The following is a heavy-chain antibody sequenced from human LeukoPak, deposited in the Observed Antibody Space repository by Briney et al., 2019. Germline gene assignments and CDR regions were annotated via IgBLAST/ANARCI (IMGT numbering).Heavy chain of an antibody. D-gene: IGHD3-9*01. CDR1: GFTFSSYG. CDR2: INNNGGST. V-gene: IGHV3-64D*09. CDR3: VKDRGRDIFTGYSYAFDI. Sequence: PGGSLRLSCSASGFTFSSYGMHWVRQAPGKGLEYVSAINNNGGSTYYADSVKGRFTISRDNFKNTLYLQMSSLRAEDTAVYYCVKDRGRDIFTGYSYAFDIWGQGTMVTVSS. J-gene: IGHJ3*02.